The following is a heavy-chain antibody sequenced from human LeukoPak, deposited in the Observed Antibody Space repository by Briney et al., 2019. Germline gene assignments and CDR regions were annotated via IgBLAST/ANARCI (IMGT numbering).Heavy chain of an antibody. CDR1: GGSISSYY. J-gene: IGHJ3*02. CDR2: IYYSGGT. Sequence: SETLSLTCTVSGGSISSYYWSWIRQPPGKGLEWIGYIYYSGGTNYNPSLKSRVTISVDTSKNQFSLKLSSVTAADTAVYYCARHQTAFDIWGQGTMVTVSS. V-gene: IGHV4-59*08. CDR3: ARHQTAFDI.